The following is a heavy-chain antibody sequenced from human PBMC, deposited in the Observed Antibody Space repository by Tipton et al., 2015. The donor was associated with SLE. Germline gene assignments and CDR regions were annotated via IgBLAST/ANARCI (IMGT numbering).Heavy chain of an antibody. D-gene: IGHD1-1*01. CDR1: GGSFSGYY. CDR3: ARHFPRQVNDLYFFDY. V-gene: IGHV4-59*08. Sequence: TLSLTCAVYGGSFSGYYWSWIRQPPGKGLEWIGYIYYSGSTNYNPSLKSRVTISVDTSKNQFSLKLSSVTAADTAVYYCARHFPRQVNDLYFFDYWGQGTLVTVSS. J-gene: IGHJ4*02. CDR2: IYYSGST.